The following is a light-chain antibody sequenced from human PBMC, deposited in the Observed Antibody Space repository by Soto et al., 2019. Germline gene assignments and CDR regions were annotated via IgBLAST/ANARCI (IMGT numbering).Light chain of an antibody. V-gene: IGKV1-39*01. Sequence: DIQMTQSPSSLSASVEDRVTITCRASQNINSHLHWYQQKKGKAPNILIYAASTLEGGVSSRFSGSGSGTDFTLTISSLQPEDFKTYYCQQTYTNSWTFGQGTKVDIK. J-gene: IGKJ1*01. CDR1: QNINSH. CDR3: QQTYTNSWT. CDR2: AAS.